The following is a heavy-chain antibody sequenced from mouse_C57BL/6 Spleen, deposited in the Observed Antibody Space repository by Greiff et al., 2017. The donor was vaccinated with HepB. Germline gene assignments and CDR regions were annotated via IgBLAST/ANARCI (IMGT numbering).Heavy chain of an antibody. CDR1: GYTFTSYT. Sequence: VKLMESGAELARPGASVKMSCKASGYTFTSYTMHWVKQRPGQGLEWIGYINPSSGYTKYNQKFKDKATLTADKSSSTAYMQLSSLTSEDSAVYYCAREDYGNYGFAYWGQGTLVTVSA. D-gene: IGHD2-1*01. CDR2: INPSSGYT. J-gene: IGHJ3*01. CDR3: AREDYGNYGFAY. V-gene: IGHV1-4*01.